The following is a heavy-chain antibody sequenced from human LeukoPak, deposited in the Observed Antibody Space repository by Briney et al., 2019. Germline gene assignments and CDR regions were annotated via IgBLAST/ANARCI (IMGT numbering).Heavy chain of an antibody. CDR2: INHSGST. CDR1: GGSFSGYY. V-gene: IGHV4-34*01. J-gene: IGHJ4*02. Sequence: PSETLSLTCAVYGGSFSGYYWSWIRQPPGKGLEWIGEINHSGSTNYNPSLKSRVTISVDTSKNQFSLKLSSVTAADTAVYYCAREVSSWEEGIDYWGQGTLVTVSS. D-gene: IGHD6-13*01. CDR3: AREVSSWEEGIDY.